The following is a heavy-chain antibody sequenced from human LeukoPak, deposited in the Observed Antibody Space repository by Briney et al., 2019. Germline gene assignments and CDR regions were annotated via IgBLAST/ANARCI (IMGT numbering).Heavy chain of an antibody. D-gene: IGHD5-12*01. CDR1: GLTVSTNY. CDR3: ARDLCGYGASCSDY. CDR2: IYSGGRT. J-gene: IGHJ4*02. Sequence: HAGGSLRLSCAASGLTVSTNYMTWVRQAPGKGLEWVSLIYSGGRTSYADSVKGRFTISRDNSKNTLYLQMNSLRAEDTAVYYCARDLCGYGASCSDYWGQGTLVTVSS. V-gene: IGHV3-66*01.